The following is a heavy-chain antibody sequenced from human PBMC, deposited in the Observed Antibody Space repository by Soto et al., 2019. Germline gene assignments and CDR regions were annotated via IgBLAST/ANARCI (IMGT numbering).Heavy chain of an antibody. D-gene: IGHD3-9*01. V-gene: IGHV4-59*01. CDR2: IHDSGST. CDR1: GGSLSSYY. Sequence: PSETLSLTCTVSGGSLSSYYWSWIRQSPGKGLEWIGYIHDSGSTNFNPSLKSRVTMSVDTSKNQFSLKVSSVSAADTAAYYCARVDYDSLTGYYFDYWGQGTLVTVSS. CDR3: ARVDYDSLTGYYFDY. J-gene: IGHJ4*02.